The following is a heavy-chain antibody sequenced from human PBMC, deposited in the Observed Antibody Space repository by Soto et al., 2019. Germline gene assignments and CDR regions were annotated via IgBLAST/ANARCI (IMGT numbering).Heavy chain of an antibody. CDR1: GGSIGSGGYY. Sequence: TLSLTCTVSGGSIGSGGYYWSWIRQHPGKGLEWIGYIYYSGSTYYNPSLKSRVTISVDTSKNQFSLKLSSVTAADTAVYYCAREGAYYYDSSGYYPWGQGTLVTVSS. CDR2: IYYSGST. D-gene: IGHD3-22*01. J-gene: IGHJ5*02. CDR3: AREGAYYYDSSGYYP. V-gene: IGHV4-30-4*08.